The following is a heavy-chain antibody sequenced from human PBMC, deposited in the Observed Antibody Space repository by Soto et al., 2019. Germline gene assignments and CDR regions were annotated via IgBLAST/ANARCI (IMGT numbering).Heavy chain of an antibody. J-gene: IGHJ4*02. CDR1: GYTFTSYY. CDR3: ARAVGVWGGDSPRSGIIDY. CDR2: INPSGGST. D-gene: IGHD2-21*02. Sequence: QVQLVQSGAEVKKPGASVKVSCKASGYTFTSYYMHWVRQAPGQGLEWMGIINPSGGSTSYAQKLQGRVTMTRDTSTSPVYMELSSLRSEDTAVYYCARAVGVWGGDSPRSGIIDYWGQGTLVTVSS. V-gene: IGHV1-46*01.